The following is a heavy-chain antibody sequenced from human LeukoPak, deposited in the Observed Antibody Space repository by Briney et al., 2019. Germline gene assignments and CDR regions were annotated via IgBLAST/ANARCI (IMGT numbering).Heavy chain of an antibody. Sequence: SETLSLTCTVSGGSISSYYWSWIRQPPGKGLEWIGYIYYSGSTNYNPSLQSRVTISVDKSKHQFSLKLSSVTAADTAVYYCARDYDSSGYDAFDIWGQGTMVTVSS. V-gene: IGHV4-59*01. CDR3: ARDYDSSGYDAFDI. CDR2: IYYSGST. J-gene: IGHJ3*02. D-gene: IGHD3-22*01. CDR1: GGSISSYY.